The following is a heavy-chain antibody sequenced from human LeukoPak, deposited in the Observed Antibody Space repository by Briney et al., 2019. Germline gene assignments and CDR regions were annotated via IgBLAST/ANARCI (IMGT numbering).Heavy chain of an antibody. CDR1: GGSISSYY. CDR3: ARRIDCSGGSCYSSNWFDP. V-gene: IGHV4-59*08. CDR2: IYYSGST. D-gene: IGHD2-15*01. J-gene: IGHJ5*02. Sequence: PSETLSLTCTVSGGSISSYYWSWIRLPPGKGLEWIGYIYYSGSTNYNPSLKSRVTISVDTSKNQFSLKLSSVTAADTAVYYCARRIDCSGGSCYSSNWFDPWGQGTLVTVSS.